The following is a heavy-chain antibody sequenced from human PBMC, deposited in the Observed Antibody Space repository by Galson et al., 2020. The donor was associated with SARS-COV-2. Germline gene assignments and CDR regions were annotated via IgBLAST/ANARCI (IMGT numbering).Heavy chain of an antibody. CDR3: ARQVVAKTYYFDY. J-gene: IGHJ4*02. V-gene: IGHV4-38-2*02. CDR2: IHRSGST. D-gene: IGHD2-15*01. CDR1: GYSISSGYY. Sequence: ASETLSLTCNVSGYSISSGYYWMWIRQSPEKGLEWIANIHRSGSTYNNPSLKSRATISVDTSKNLFSLRLTSMTAADTAVYYCARQVVAKTYYFDYWGQGILVTVSS.